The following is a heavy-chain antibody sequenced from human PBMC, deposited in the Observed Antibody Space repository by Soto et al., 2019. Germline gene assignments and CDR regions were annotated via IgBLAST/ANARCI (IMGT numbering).Heavy chain of an antibody. CDR1: GFTFSSYA. V-gene: IGHV3-23*01. CDR2: ISGSGGST. D-gene: IGHD2-15*01. J-gene: IGHJ5*02. Sequence: HPGGSLRLSCAASGFTFSSYAMSWVRQAPGKGLEWVSAISGSGGSTYYADSVKGRFTISRDNSKNTLYLQMNSLRAEDTAVYYCAKYIVGSSWFDPWGQGTLVTVSS. CDR3: AKYIVGSSWFDP.